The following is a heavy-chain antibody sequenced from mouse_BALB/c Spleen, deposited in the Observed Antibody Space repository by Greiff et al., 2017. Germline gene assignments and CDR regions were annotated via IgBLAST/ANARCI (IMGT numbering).Heavy chain of an antibody. CDR3: ARGSSYRNYYAMDY. Sequence: QVQLKESGAELAKPGASVKMSCKASGYTFTSYWMHWVKQRPGQGLEWIGYINPSTGYTEYNQKFKDKATLTADKSSSTAYMQLSSLTSEDSAVYYCARGSSYRNYYAMDYWGQGTSVTVSS. V-gene: IGHV1-7*01. D-gene: IGHD1-1*01. CDR2: INPSTGYT. J-gene: IGHJ4*01. CDR1: GYTFTSYW.